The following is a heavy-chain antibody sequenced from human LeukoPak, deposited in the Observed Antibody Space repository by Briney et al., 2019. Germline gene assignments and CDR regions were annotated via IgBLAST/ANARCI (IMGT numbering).Heavy chain of an antibody. CDR2: ISSSSGYI. J-gene: IGHJ4*02. Sequence: SGGSLRLSCAASGFTFNSYSMNWVRQTPGKGLEWVSSISSSSGYINYADSVKGRFTVSRDNAKNSLYLQMNSLRAEDTAVYYCARDSGYCSSTGCYVHYFDYWGQGTLVTVSS. CDR1: GFTFNSYS. CDR3: ARDSGYCSSTGCYVHYFDY. D-gene: IGHD2-2*01. V-gene: IGHV3-21*01.